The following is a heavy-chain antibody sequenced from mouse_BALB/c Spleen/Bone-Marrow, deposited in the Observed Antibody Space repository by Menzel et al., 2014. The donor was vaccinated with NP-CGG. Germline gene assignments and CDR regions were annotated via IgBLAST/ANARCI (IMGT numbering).Heavy chain of an antibody. CDR3: ASYYYGRAWFAY. CDR1: GFNIKDTY. CDR2: IDPANGNT. V-gene: IGHV14-3*02. Sequence: VQLQQSGAELVKPGASVKLSRTASGFNIKDTYMHWVKQRPEQGLEWIGRIDPANGNTKYDPKFQGKATITADTSSNTVYLQLSSLTSEDTAVYYCASYYYGRAWFAYWGQRTLVTVSA. J-gene: IGHJ3*01. D-gene: IGHD1-1*01.